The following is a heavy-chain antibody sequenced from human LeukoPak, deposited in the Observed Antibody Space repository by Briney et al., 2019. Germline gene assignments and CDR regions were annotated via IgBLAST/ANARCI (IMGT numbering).Heavy chain of an antibody. D-gene: IGHD3-22*01. CDR2: IYYSGST. CDR1: GRSISSYY. V-gene: IGHV4-59*01. CDR3: ARVRDSSGYDYYYYMDV. Sequence: SETLSLTCTVSGRSISSYYWSWIRQPPGRGLEWIGDIYYSGSTNYNPSLKSRVTISVDTSKNQFSLKLSSVTAADTAVYYCARVRDSSGYDYYYYMDVWGKGTTVTVSS. J-gene: IGHJ6*03.